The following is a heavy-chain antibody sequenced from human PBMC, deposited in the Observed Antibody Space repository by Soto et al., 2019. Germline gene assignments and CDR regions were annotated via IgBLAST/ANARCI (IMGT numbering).Heavy chain of an antibody. Sequence: QVQLQESGPGLVKPSGTLSLTCAVSGVSIGSHDWWTWVRQPPGKGLEWIGESHQSGNTNYNSSLESRVTISLDTSKNHFSLQLSSVTGADTAVYYCATRDTGRVYWGQGTLVTVSS. V-gene: IGHV4-4*02. D-gene: IGHD5-18*01. CDR1: GVSIGSHDW. J-gene: IGHJ4*02. CDR2: SHQSGNT. CDR3: ATRDTGRVY.